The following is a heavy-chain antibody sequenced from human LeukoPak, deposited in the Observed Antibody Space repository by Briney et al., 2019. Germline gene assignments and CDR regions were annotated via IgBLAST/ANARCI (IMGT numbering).Heavy chain of an antibody. V-gene: IGHV1-69*01. CDR2: IIQKFGTT. CDR3: ARGVRIEIWVDYFDA. Sequence: GASVTVSCKASGGTFRSYGISWVRQVPGQGLEWMGGIIQKFGTTNYALKFEGRFTITADESTDTAYMALDRLTFEDTALYFCARGVRIEIWVDYFDAWGQGTVVTVSS. CDR1: GGTFRSYG. D-gene: IGHD5-24*01. J-gene: IGHJ4*02.